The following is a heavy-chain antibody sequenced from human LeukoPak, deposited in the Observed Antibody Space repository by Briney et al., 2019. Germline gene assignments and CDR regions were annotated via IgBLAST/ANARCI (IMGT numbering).Heavy chain of an antibody. J-gene: IGHJ6*02. V-gene: IGHV3-7*01. CDR3: ARDDYQLGSYYFGMDV. Sequence: GGSLRLSCAASGFTFSNYWMTWVRQAPGKGLEWVANIKRDGSDKYYVDSVKSRFTISRDNAKNSLYLHMNSLRAEDTAVYFCARDDYQLGSYYFGMDVWGQGTTVNVSS. D-gene: IGHD7-27*01. CDR1: GFTFSNYW. CDR2: IKRDGSDK.